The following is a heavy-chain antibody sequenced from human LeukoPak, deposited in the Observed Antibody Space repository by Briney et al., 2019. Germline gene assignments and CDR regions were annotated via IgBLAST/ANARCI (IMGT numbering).Heavy chain of an antibody. CDR3: ARGSDGLGELSPFDY. J-gene: IGHJ4*02. D-gene: IGHD3-16*02. CDR1: GYTFTGYY. CDR2: INPNSGGT. V-gene: IGHV1-2*02. Sequence: APVKVSCKASGYTFTGYYMHWVRQAPGQGLEWMGWINPNSGGTNYAQKFQGRVTMTRDTSISTAYMELSRLRSDDTAVYYCARGSDGLGELSPFDYWGQGTLATVSS.